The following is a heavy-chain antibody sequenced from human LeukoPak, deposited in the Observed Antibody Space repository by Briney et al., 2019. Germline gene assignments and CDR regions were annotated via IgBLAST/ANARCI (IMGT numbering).Heavy chain of an antibody. CDR1: GYTFTGYY. CDR3: ARHIVVVPAAQRPTYYYYYMGV. D-gene: IGHD2-2*01. Sequence: ASVKVSCKASGYTFTGYYMHWVRQAPGQGLEWMGWINPNSGGTNYAQEFQGRVTMTRDTSISTAYMELSRLRSDDTAVYYCARHIVVVPAAQRPTYYYYYMGVWGKGTTVTVSS. J-gene: IGHJ6*03. V-gene: IGHV1-2*02. CDR2: INPNSGGT.